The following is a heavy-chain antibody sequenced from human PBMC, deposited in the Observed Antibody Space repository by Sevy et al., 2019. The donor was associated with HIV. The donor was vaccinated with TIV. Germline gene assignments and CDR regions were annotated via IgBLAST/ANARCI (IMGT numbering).Heavy chain of an antibody. D-gene: IGHD2-15*01. CDR2: IIPIFGTA. CDR1: GGTFSSYA. CDR3: AREGGRGSLSPFDY. V-gene: IGHV1-69*13. J-gene: IGHJ4*02. Sequence: ASVTVSCKASGGTFSSYAISWVRQAPGQGLEWMGGIIPIFGTANYAQKFQGRVTITADESTSTAYMELSSLRSEDTAVYYCAREGGRGSLSPFDYWGQGTLVTVSS.